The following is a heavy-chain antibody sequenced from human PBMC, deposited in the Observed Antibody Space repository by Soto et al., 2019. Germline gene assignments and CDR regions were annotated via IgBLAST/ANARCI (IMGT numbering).Heavy chain of an antibody. V-gene: IGHV3-23*01. Sequence: EVQVLESGGGLVQPGGSLRLSCVASGFTFSRYAMSWVRQAPGKGLEWISSISGSGAGTYYEDSVKARFTISRDNSRNTVFLQMNSLRAEDTAVYYCAKGPVIAVAGAQHYFDYWGQGTLVTVSS. CDR3: AKGPVIAVAGAQHYFDY. CDR1: GFTFSRYA. J-gene: IGHJ4*02. D-gene: IGHD6-19*01. CDR2: ISGSGAGT.